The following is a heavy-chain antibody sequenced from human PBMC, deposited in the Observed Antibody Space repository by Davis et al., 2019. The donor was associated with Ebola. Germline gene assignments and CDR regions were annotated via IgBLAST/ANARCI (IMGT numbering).Heavy chain of an antibody. CDR3: ARHAYSSSGGYNWFDP. J-gene: IGHJ5*02. Sequence: SETLSLTCTVSGYSISSGYYWGWIRQPPGKGLEWIGSIYHSGSTNYNPSLKSRVTISVDTSKNQFSLKLSSVTAADTAVYYCARHAYSSSGGYNWFDPWGQGTLVTVSS. CDR2: IYHSGST. CDR1: GYSISSGYY. V-gene: IGHV4-38-2*02. D-gene: IGHD6-13*01.